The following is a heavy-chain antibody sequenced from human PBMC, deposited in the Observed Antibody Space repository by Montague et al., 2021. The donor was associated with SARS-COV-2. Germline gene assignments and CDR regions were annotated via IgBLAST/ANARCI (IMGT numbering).Heavy chain of an antibody. CDR1: GDSITNNIDY. CDR3: ARLNRYFDSSGSPSAFDF. V-gene: IGHV4-39*02. D-gene: IGHD3-22*01. CDR2: SYYTGNT. Sequence: SETLSLTCTVSGDSITNNIDYWAWIRQPPGKGLEWIGSSYYTGNTYYNPSLKSPVTICVVTSKNHCTLKLCSVTAAETAVYYCARLNRYFDSSGSPSAFDFWGQGTKVTVSS. J-gene: IGHJ3*01.